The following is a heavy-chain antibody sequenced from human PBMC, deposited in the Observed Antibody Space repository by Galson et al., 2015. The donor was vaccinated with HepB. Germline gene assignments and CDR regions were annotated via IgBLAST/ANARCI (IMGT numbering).Heavy chain of an antibody. V-gene: IGHV1-46*01. J-gene: IGHJ3*02. CDR3: ARDLFRYGGNSAGWIDAFDI. D-gene: IGHD4-23*01. CDR1: GYTFTSYY. Sequence: SVKVSCKASGYTFTSYYMHWVRQAPGQGLEWMGIINPSGGSTSYAQKFQGRVTMTRDTSTSTVYMELSSLRSEDTAVYYCARDLFRYGGNSAGWIDAFDIWGQGTMVTVSS. CDR2: INPSGGST.